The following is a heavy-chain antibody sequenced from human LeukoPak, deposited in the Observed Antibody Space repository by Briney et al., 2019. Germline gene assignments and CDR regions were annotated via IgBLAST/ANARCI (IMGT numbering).Heavy chain of an antibody. V-gene: IGHV3-48*03. CDR3: AKQRGSTSYYCFDY. D-gene: IGHD2-2*01. CDR2: ISSSGSTI. CDR1: GFTFSSYE. J-gene: IGHJ4*02. Sequence: GGSLRLSCAASGFTFSSYEMNWVRQAPGKGLEWVSYISSSGSTIYYADSVKGRFSISRDNAKNSLYLQMNSLRAEDTALYYCAKQRGSTSYYCFDYWGQGTLVTVSS.